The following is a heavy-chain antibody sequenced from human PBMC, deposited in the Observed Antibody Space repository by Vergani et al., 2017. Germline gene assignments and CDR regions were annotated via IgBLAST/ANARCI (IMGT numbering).Heavy chain of an antibody. D-gene: IGHD2-2*01. J-gene: IGHJ3*01. CDR3: AKVCGSTSCPYGGGAFDV. CDR2: INNNGGST. V-gene: IGHV3-23*01. CDR1: GFTFNSYA. Sequence: QLLESGGGLIQPGGSLRLSCAASGFTFNSYAMTWVRQAPGKGLEWVSGINNNGGSTYYADSVKGLFTISRDNSKNTLYLQMTDLRAEDTATYYCAKVCGSTSCPYGGGAFDVWGHGTMVTVSS.